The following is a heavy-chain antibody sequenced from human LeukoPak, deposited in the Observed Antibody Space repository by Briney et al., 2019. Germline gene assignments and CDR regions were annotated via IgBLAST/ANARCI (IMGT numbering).Heavy chain of an antibody. CDR1: GGTFSSYA. CDR3: AKHNYYDSSGYSGVDY. CDR2: ISGSGGST. Sequence: SCKASGGTFSSYAISWVRQAPGKGLEWVSAISGSGGSTYYADSVKGRFTISRDNSKNTLYLQMNSLRAEDTAVYYCAKHNYYDSSGYSGVDYWGQGTLVTVSS. V-gene: IGHV3-23*01. J-gene: IGHJ4*02. D-gene: IGHD3-22*01.